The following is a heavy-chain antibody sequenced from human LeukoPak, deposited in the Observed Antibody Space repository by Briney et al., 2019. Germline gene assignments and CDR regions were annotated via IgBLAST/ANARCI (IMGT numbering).Heavy chain of an antibody. CDR3: AREDYDSSGYYYRGMDV. J-gene: IGHJ6*02. CDR1: GGSISSSIYY. D-gene: IGHD3-22*01. CDR2: IYYSGST. V-gene: IGHV4-39*07. Sequence: SETLSLTCTSSGGSISSSIYYWGWIRQPPGKGLEWIGSIYYSGSTYYNPSLKSRVTISVDTSKNQFSLKLSSVTAADTAVYYCAREDYDSSGYYYRGMDVWGQGTTVTVSS.